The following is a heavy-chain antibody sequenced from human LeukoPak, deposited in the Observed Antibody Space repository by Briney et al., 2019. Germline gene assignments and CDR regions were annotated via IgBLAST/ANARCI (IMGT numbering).Heavy chain of an antibody. CDR2: ISGSGGAT. J-gene: IGHJ4*02. CDR3: ARGGVDYYGSGTYYLMYYFDY. D-gene: IGHD3-10*01. CDR1: GFTFNTYG. Sequence: GGSLRLSCAASGFTFNTYGMSWVRQAPGKGLEWASGISGSGGATYYADSVKGRFTISRDDPHNTLYLQMNSLRAEDTAVYFCARGGVDYYGSGTYYLMYYFDYWGQGALVTVSS. V-gene: IGHV3-23*01.